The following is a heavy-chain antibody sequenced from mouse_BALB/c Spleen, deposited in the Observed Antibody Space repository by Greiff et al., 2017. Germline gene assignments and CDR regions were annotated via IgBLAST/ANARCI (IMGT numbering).Heavy chain of an antibody. J-gene: IGHJ3*01. V-gene: IGHV14-3*02. CDR1: GFNIKDTY. D-gene: IGHD2-4*01. Sequence: EVKLMESGAELVKPGASVKLSCTASGFNIKDTYMHWVKQRPEQGLEWIGRIDPANGNTKYDPKFQGKATITADTSSNTAYLQLSSLTSEDTAVYYCARPLYDYDDPAWFAYWGQGTLVTVSA. CDR3: ARPLYDYDDPAWFAY. CDR2: IDPANGNT.